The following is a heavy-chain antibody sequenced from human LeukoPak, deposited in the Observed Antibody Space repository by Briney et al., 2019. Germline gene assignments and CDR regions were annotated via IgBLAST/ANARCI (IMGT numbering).Heavy chain of an antibody. D-gene: IGHD6-13*01. CDR2: ISGSGGST. V-gene: IGHV3-13*01. Sequence: GGSLRLSCAASGFTFSRYWMHWVRQAPGKGLEWVSAISGSGGSTYYADSVKGRFTISRENAKNSLYLQMNSLRAGDTAVYYCARASYSSDAFDIWGQGTMVTVSS. CDR1: GFTFSRYW. J-gene: IGHJ3*02. CDR3: ARASYSSDAFDI.